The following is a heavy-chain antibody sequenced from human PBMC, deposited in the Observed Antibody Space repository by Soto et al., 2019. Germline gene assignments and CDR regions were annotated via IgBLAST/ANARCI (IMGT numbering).Heavy chain of an antibody. CDR2: IYYSGST. D-gene: IGHD6-13*01. Sequence: QVQLQESGPGLVKPSQTLSLTCTVSGGSISSGGYYWSWIRQHPGKGLEWIGYIYYSGSTYYNPSLKRRVTISVDTSKNQFSLKLSPVTAADTAVYYCAREAPTLGSSWTGFDYWGQGTLVTVSS. CDR1: GGSISSGGYY. CDR3: AREAPTLGSSWTGFDY. V-gene: IGHV4-31*03. J-gene: IGHJ4*02.